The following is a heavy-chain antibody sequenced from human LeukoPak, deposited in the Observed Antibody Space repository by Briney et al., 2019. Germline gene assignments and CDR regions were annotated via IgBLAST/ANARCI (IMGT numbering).Heavy chain of an antibody. CDR3: ARDTSYGGYTH. D-gene: IGHD5-12*01. CDR2: IYSGGST. V-gene: IGHV3-66*01. Sequence: GGSLRLSCAASGFTVSSNYMSWVRQAPGKGLEWVSVIYSGGSTYYADSVKGRFTISRDNSKSTLYLQMNSLRAEDTAVYYCARDTSYGGYTHWGQGTLVTVSS. J-gene: IGHJ4*02. CDR1: GFTVSSNY.